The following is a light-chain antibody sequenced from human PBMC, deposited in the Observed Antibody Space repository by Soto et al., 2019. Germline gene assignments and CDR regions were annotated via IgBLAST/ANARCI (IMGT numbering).Light chain of an antibody. Sequence: EIVLTQSPATLSLSPGERATLSCRDTQTISTFLGWYQQKPGQAPRLLIYGASNRATGIPARFSGSGSGTDFTLTISSLEPEDFAVYYCQQRRRWPITFGQGTRLEIK. CDR1: QTISTF. V-gene: IGKV3-11*01. J-gene: IGKJ5*01. CDR3: QQRRRWPIT. CDR2: GAS.